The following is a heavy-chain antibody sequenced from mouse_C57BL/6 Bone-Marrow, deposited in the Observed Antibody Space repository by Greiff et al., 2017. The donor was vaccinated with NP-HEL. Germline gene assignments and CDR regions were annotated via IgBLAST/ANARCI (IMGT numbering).Heavy chain of an antibody. Sequence: VQLKESGAELVRPGASVTLSCKASGYTFTDYEMHWVKQTPVHGLEWIGAIDPETGGTAYNQKFKGKAILTADKSSSTAYMELRSLTSEDSAVYYCTRKGWLLDFDYWAKAPLSQSPQ. CDR3: TRKGWLLDFDY. D-gene: IGHD2-3*01. CDR2: IDPETGGT. CDR1: GYTFTDYE. V-gene: IGHV1-15*01. J-gene: IGHJ2*01.